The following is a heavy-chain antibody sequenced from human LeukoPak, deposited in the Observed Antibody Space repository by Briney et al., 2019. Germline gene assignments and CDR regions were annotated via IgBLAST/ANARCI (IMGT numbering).Heavy chain of an antibody. V-gene: IGHV4-34*01. Sequence: SETLSLTCAVYGGSFSGYYWSWIRQPPGKGLEWIGEINHSGSTNYNPSLKSRVTISVDTSKNQFSLKLSSVTAADTAVYYCARTTVTTWGWFDPWGQGTLVTVSS. CDR3: ARTTVTTWGWFDP. D-gene: IGHD4-17*01. J-gene: IGHJ5*02. CDR2: INHSGST. CDR1: GGSFSGYY.